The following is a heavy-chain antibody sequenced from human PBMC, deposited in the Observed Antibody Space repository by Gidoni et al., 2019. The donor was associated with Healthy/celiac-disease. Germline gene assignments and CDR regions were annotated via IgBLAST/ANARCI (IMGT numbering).Heavy chain of an antibody. V-gene: IGHV4-4*07. CDR1: GGPISSYH. CDR3: ARDPTKPTIVVVPAATSSNWFDP. CDR2: IYTSGST. D-gene: IGHD2-2*01. J-gene: IGHJ5*02. Sequence: QVQLQESGPGLVKPSETLSLTCTVSGGPISSYHWSWIRQPPGKGLEWIGRIYTSGSTSYNPSRKSRVTMSVDTSKNQFSLKLSSGTAADTAVYYCARDPTKPTIVVVPAATSSNWFDPWGQGTLVTVSS.